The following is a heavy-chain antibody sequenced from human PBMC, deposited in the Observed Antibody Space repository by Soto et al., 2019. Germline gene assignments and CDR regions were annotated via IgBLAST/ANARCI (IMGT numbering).Heavy chain of an antibody. CDR1: EFTVSSNY. D-gene: IGHD1-26*01. Sequence: VGSLRLSCAASEFTVSSNYMNWVRQAPGKGLECVSTIYSGGSTYYADSVKGRFTISRDNSKNTLYLQMNNLRAEDTAVYYCAGRVGANNYGMDLWGQGTRVTVSS. CDR2: IYSGGST. J-gene: IGHJ6*02. V-gene: IGHV3-53*01. CDR3: AGRVGANNYGMDL.